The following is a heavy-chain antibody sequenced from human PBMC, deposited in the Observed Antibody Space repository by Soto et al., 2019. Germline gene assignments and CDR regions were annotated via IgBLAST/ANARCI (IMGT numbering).Heavy chain of an antibody. J-gene: IGHJ2*01. CDR1: GFTFISYA. V-gene: IGHV3-23*01. CDR3: ARKVPGSTTRPDYWYFDL. Sequence: EVQLLESGGGLVQPGGSLRLSCAASGFTFISYAMNWVPQAPGKGLQWVSAISGGGDATFYADSVKGRFTISRDNSRNTVTVQRNSLGADDTAVYYCARKVPGSTTRPDYWYFDLWGRGTRVTVSS. CDR2: ISGGGDAT. D-gene: IGHD3-10*01.